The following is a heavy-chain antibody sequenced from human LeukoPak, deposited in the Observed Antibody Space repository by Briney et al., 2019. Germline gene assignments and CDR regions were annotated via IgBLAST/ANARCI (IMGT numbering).Heavy chain of an antibody. J-gene: IGHJ4*02. CDR2: IIPIFGTA. V-gene: IGHV1-69*05. CDR3: ARDISLGYSSGWYWGSFDY. CDR1: GGTFSSYA. D-gene: IGHD6-19*01. Sequence: GASVKVSCKASGGTFSSYAISWVRQAPGQGLEWMGGIIPIFGTANYAQKFQGRVTITTDESTSTAYMELSSLRSEDTAVYYCARDISLGYSSGWYWGSFDYWGQGTLVTVSS.